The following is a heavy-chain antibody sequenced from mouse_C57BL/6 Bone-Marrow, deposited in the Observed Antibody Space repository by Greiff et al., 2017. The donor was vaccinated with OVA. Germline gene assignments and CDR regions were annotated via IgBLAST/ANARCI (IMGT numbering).Heavy chain of an antibody. V-gene: IGHV15-2*01. CDR3: ERQVYGSSDVLDV. D-gene: IGHD1-1*01. CDR1: DSEVFPIAY. CDR2: ILPSIGRT. Sequence: QVQLQQPGSELRSPGSSVKLSCKDFDSEVFPIAYMSWVRQKPGHGFEWIGGILPSIGRTIYGEKFEDKATLDADTLSNTAYLELNSLTSEDSAIYYDERQVYGSSDVLDVWGTGTTVTVSA. J-gene: IGHJ1*03.